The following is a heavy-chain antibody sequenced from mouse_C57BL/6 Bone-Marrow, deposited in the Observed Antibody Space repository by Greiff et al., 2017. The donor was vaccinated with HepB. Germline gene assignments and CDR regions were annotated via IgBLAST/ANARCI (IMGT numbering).Heavy chain of an antibody. CDR1: GYAFSSSW. CDR3: ARMGGAYYDYDDAMDY. V-gene: IGHV1-82*01. CDR2: IYPGDGDT. Sequence: QVQLKQSGPELVKPGASVKISCKASGYAFSSSWMNWVKQRPGKGLEWIGRIYPGDGDTNYNGKFKGKATLTADKSSSTAYMQLSSLTSEDSAVYFCARMGGAYYDYDDAMDYWGQGTSVTVSS. D-gene: IGHD2-4*01. J-gene: IGHJ4*01.